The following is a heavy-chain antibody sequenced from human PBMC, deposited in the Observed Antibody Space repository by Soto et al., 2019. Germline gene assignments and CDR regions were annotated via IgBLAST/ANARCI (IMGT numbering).Heavy chain of an antibody. CDR1: GGNFSSYA. Sequence: ASVKVSCKASGGNFSSYAISWVRQAPGPGLEWMGGIIPILGTANYAQKFQGRVTITADESTSTASMELSSLRSEDTAVYYCARDRAAGNWNYEPGDYWGQGTLVTVSS. J-gene: IGHJ4*02. CDR2: IIPILGTA. V-gene: IGHV1-69*13. D-gene: IGHD1-7*01. CDR3: ARDRAAGNWNYEPGDY.